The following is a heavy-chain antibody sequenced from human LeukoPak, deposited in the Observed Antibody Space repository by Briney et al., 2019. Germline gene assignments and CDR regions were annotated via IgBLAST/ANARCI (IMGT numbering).Heavy chain of an antibody. Sequence: PGGSLRLSCAASGFTFSSYWMSWVRQAPGKGLEWVANIKQDGSEKYYVDPVKGRFTISRDNAKNSLYLQMNSLRAEDTAVYYCARDFAAAGTYYGMDVWGQGTTVTVSS. V-gene: IGHV3-7*01. D-gene: IGHD6-13*01. CDR3: ARDFAAAGTYYGMDV. J-gene: IGHJ6*02. CDR2: IKQDGSEK. CDR1: GFTFSSYW.